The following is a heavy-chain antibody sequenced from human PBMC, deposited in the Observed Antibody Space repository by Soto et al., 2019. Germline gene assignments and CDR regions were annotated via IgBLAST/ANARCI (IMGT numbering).Heavy chain of an antibody. CDR2: IMHIFGISETT. CDR3: ATKQGTGVVVAEDFHYYYGMDV. V-gene: IGHV1-69*13. CDR1: GGTFIDFS. J-gene: IGHJ6*02. Sequence: AAVKVFCKASGGTFIDFSFSWGRQAPGQGLEWMGGIMHIFGISETTNSATRFQGKVTIKADESMSTSYMELSSLRPGDTAIYYCATKQGTGVVVAEDFHYYYGMDVWGQGTTVTVSS. D-gene: IGHD6-19*01.